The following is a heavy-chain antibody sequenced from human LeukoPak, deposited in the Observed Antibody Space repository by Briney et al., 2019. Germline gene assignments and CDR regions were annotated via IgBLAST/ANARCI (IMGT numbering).Heavy chain of an antibody. CDR3: ARDPYNWNSNWLDP. V-gene: IGHV3-74*01. CDR1: GFTFSSYW. Sequence: PGGSLRLSCAASGFTFSSYWMHWVRRAPGEGLVWVSRINIDGSSTSYADSVKGRFTISRDNAKNTLYLQMNSLRVEDTAVYYCARDPYNWNSNWLDPWGQGTLVTVSS. J-gene: IGHJ5*02. D-gene: IGHD1-20*01. CDR2: INIDGSST.